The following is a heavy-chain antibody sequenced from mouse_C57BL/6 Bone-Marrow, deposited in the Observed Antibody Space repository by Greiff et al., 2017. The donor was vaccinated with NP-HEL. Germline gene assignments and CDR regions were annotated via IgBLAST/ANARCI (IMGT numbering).Heavy chain of an antibody. CDR3: TRPITTEHY. V-gene: IGHV1-15*01. J-gene: IGHJ2*01. D-gene: IGHD1-1*01. CDR1: GYTFTDYE. Sequence: ESGAELVRPGASVTLSCKASGYTFTDYEMHWVKQTPVHGLEWIGAIDPETGGTAYNQKFKGKAILTADKSSSTAYMELRSLTSEDSAVYYCTRPITTEHYWGQGTTLTVSS. CDR2: IDPETGGT.